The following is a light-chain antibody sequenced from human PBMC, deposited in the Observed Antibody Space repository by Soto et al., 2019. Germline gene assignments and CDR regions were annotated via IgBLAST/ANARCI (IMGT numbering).Light chain of an antibody. J-gene: IGLJ2*01. CDR2: DVS. V-gene: IGLV2-14*01. CDR3: TSFTSASTQV. CDR1: SSDVGGYNY. Sequence: QSVLTQPASVSGSPGQSITISCTGTSSDVGGYNYVSWYQQHPGKAPKLMIYDVSNWPSGVSNRFSGSKSGNTASLTISGLQAEDEADYYCTSFTSASTQVFGGGTKVTVL.